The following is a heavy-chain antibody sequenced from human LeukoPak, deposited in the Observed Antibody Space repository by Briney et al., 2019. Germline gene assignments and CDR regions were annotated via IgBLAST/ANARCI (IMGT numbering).Heavy chain of an antibody. J-gene: IGHJ4*02. CDR2: INPNSGGT. V-gene: IGHV1-2*02. D-gene: IGHD4-23*01. CDR1: GGTFSSYA. Sequence: AASVKVSCKASGGTFSSYAISWVRQAPGQGLEWMGWINPNSGGTNYAQKFQGRVTMTRDTSISTAYMELSRLRSDDTAVYYCASFDYGGNSPSDYWGQGTLVTVSS. CDR3: ASFDYGGNSPSDY.